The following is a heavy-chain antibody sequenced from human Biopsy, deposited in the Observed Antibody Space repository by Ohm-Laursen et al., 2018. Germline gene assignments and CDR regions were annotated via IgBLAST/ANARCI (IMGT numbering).Heavy chain of an antibody. D-gene: IGHD2-21*02. CDR1: GYTFTDDQ. J-gene: IGHJ5*02. CDR2: VNPKKGDT. V-gene: IGHV1-2*06. Sequence: GASVKVSCKTTGYTFTDDQIHWVREAPGQGLEWMGLVNPKKGDTRYAQKFQGRVTTTSDGSVATAYMELTGLTSDDTAVYFCSREQHYYSAWGQGTLVTVSS. CDR3: SREQHYYSA.